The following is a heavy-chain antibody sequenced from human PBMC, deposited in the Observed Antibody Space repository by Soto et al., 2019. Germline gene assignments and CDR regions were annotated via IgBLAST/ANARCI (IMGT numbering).Heavy chain of an antibody. CDR3: AKDPEVLPEYYFDS. J-gene: IGHJ4*01. CDR2: ISGSGGST. Sequence: GGSLRLSCAASGFTFRSYAMSWVSQAPGKGLEWVSAISGSGGSTYYADSVKGRFTISRDNSKNTLYLQMNSLRAEDTAVYYWAKDPEVLPEYYFDSGGQEPRSPVSS. CDR1: GFTFRSYA. V-gene: IGHV3-23*01. D-gene: IGHD2-2*01.